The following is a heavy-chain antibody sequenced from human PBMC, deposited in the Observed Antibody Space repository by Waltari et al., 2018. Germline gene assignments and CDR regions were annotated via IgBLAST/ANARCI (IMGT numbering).Heavy chain of an antibody. Sequence: EVQLVESGGGLVKPGGSLRLSCAASGFTFKTSSINWVRQAPGKGLEWVSSISDTSTYIYYAVSLRGRFTTSRDNAKNSLYLQLNSLRAEDTAVYYCVRGGTGMQRVESLDYWGQGILVTVSS. V-gene: IGHV3-21*01. D-gene: IGHD3-9*01. CDR2: ISDTSTYI. CDR3: VRGGTGMQRVESLDY. J-gene: IGHJ4*02. CDR1: GFTFKTSS.